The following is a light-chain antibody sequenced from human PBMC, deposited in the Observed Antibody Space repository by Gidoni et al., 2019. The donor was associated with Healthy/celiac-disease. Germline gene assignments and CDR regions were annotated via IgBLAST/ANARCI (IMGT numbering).Light chain of an antibody. CDR1: QSVSSN. J-gene: IGKJ2*01. CDR2: GAS. V-gene: IGKV3-15*01. CDR3: QQYNNWPPDT. Sequence: EIVMTQSPATLSVSPGERATLSCRASQSVSSNLAWYQQKPGQAPRLLIYGASTRATGIPARFRGSGAGTEFNLNISSLQSEDFAVYYCQQYNNWPPDTFGQGTKLEIK.